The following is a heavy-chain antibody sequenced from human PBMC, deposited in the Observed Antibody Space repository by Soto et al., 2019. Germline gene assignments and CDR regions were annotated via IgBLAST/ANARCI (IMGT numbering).Heavy chain of an antibody. D-gene: IGHD3-9*01. CDR2: ISSSGDSK. Sequence: EVHLLESGGDFVQPGGSLRLPCAASAFTFSSYALNWVRQSPGKGLEWVSTISSSGDSKYYADSVKGRFTISRDNFKKTLYLQMNSLRAEDTAIYYCARDPSTGYADYWGQGTLVTVSS. CDR1: AFTFSSYA. J-gene: IGHJ4*02. V-gene: IGHV3-23*01. CDR3: ARDPSTGYADY.